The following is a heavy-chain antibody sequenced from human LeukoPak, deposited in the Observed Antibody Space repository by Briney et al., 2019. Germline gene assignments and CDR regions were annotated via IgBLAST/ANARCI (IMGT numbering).Heavy chain of an antibody. V-gene: IGHV3-23*01. J-gene: IGHJ4*02. D-gene: IGHD3-22*01. CDR1: GFTFSNYD. Sequence: PGGSLRLSCAASGFTFSNYDMSWVRRAPGKGLEWVSTVIGSGSSTYYADSVKGRFTISRDNSKNTLYLQMNSLRAEDTAVYYCAKYRHDSRGGRNFDYWGQGTLVTVSS. CDR3: AKYRHDSRGGRNFDY. CDR2: VIGSGSST.